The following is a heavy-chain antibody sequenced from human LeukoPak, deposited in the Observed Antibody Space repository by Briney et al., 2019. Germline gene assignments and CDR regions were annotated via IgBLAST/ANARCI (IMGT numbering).Heavy chain of an antibody. CDR2: ISSSGST. V-gene: IGHV4-4*07. D-gene: IGHD1-14*01. J-gene: IGHJ3*02. CDR1: SGSISTYY. CDR3: ARWPTTQGTFDI. Sequence: SETLSLTCTVSSGSISTYYWNWIRQPAGKGLEWIGRISSSGSTNYNASLKSRVTLSIDTSKNQFSLKLTSVTAADTAVYYFARWPTTQGTFDIWGQGTMVTVSS.